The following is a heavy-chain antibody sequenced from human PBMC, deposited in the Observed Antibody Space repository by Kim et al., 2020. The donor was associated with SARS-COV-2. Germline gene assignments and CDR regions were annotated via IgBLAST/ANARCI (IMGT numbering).Heavy chain of an antibody. CDR2: ISYDGSNK. CDR1: GFTFSNYD. V-gene: IGHV3-30*18. CDR3: AKDLYDLPS. Sequence: GGSLRLSCAASGFTFSNYDMHWVRQAPGKGLEWVAVISYDGSNKYYADSVKGRFTISRDNSKNTLYLQMNSLGAEDTAVYYCAKDLYDLPSWGQGTLVTV. J-gene: IGHJ5*02. D-gene: IGHD3-16*01.